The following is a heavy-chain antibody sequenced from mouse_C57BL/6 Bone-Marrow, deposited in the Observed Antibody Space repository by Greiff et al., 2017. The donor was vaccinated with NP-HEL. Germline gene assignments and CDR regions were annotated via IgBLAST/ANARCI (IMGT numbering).Heavy chain of an antibody. J-gene: IGHJ2*01. CDR2: IDPENGDT. CDR3: TKGSGKVYFDY. D-gene: IGHD1-1*01. V-gene: IGHV14-4*01. CDR1: GFNIKDDY. Sequence: EVQLQQSGAELVRPGASVKLSCTASGFNIKDDYMHWVKQRPEQGLEWIGWIDPENGDTEYASKFQGKATITADTSSNTAYLQLSSLTSEDTAVYYCTKGSGKVYFDYWGQGTTLTVSS.